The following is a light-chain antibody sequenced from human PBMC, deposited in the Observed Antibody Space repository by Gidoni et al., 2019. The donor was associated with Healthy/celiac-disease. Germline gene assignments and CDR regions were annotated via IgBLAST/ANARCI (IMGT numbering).Light chain of an antibody. CDR1: NIGSKS. CDR3: QVWDSSSDHPGV. CDR2: DDS. Sequence: SYVLTQPLSVPVATGKTARIHWGGNNIGSKSLHWYQQNPGQAPVLVVYDDSDRPSGIPERFSGSNSGNTATLTISRVEAGDEADYYCQVWDSSSDHPGVFGGGTKLTVL. V-gene: IGLV3-21*03. J-gene: IGLJ3*02.